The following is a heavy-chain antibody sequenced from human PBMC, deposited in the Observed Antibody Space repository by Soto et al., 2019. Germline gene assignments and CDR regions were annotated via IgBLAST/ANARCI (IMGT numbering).Heavy chain of an antibody. D-gene: IGHD2-15*01. CDR2: IIPIFGTA. J-gene: IGHJ6*02. CDR3: ARAGRGYCSGGSCYSLGGGYYYGMDV. V-gene: IGHV1-69*13. CDR1: GGTFSSYA. Sequence: ASVKVSCKASGGTFSSYAISWVRQAPGQGLEWMGGIIPIFGTANYAQKFQGRVTITADESTSTAYMELSSLRSEDTAVYYCARAGRGYCSGGSCYSLGGGYYYGMDVWGQGTTVTVSS.